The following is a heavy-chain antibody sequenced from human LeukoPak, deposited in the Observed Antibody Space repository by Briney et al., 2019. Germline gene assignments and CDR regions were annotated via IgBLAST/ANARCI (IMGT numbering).Heavy chain of an antibody. CDR2: INSDGSDI. CDR3: ARETGSAVGSTDFDY. D-gene: IGHD4-17*01. Sequence: GGSLRLSCAASAFTFSGHWMHWVRQAPGKGLVWVTCINSDGSDIRYVDSVKGRFTISRDNSKNTLYLQMNSLRTEDTAVYYCARETGSAVGSTDFDYWGQGTLVTVSS. V-gene: IGHV3-74*01. CDR1: AFTFSGHW. J-gene: IGHJ4*02.